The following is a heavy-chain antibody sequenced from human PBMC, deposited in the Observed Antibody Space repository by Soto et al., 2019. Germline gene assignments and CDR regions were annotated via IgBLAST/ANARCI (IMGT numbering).Heavy chain of an antibody. CDR2: MSPNNGNT. Sequence: QVQLVQSGAEVKKPGASVKVSCKASGYTFSTFGISWVRQAPGQGLEWMGWMSPNNGNTNYARKFQGRVTMTTATSTRTAYLELRSLKSDDTAVYYCARDPGGATGFDPWGQGTLVTVSS. CDR3: ARDPGGATGFDP. D-gene: IGHD1-1*01. J-gene: IGHJ5*02. CDR1: GYTFSTFG. V-gene: IGHV1-18*04.